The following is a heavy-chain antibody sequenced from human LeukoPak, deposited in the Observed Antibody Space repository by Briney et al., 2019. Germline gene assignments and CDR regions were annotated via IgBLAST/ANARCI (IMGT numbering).Heavy chain of an antibody. D-gene: IGHD3-10*01. J-gene: IGHJ3*01. CDR3: ARDRLMVRGVINHDAFDF. V-gene: IGHV3-33*01. Sequence: GGSLRLSCAASGFSFSNYGMHWVRQAPGKGLEWVAIIWYDGNDKNYADSVKGRFTISRDNSQNTLHLQMSSLRAEDTAVYYCARDRLMVRGVINHDAFDFWGQGTMVTVSS. CDR1: GFSFSNYG. CDR2: IWYDGNDK.